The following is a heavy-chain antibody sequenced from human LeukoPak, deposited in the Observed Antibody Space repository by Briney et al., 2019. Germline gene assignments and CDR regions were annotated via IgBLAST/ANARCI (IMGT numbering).Heavy chain of an antibody. CDR2: ISYDGSNK. Sequence: PGGSLRLSCAASGFTFSSYGMHWVRQAPGKGQEWVAVISYDGSNKYYADSVKGRFTISRDNSKNTLYLQMNSLRAEDTAVYYCAKAFGSSGYYFDYWGQGTLVTVSS. CDR3: AKAFGSSGYYFDY. CDR1: GFTFSSYG. D-gene: IGHD3-22*01. V-gene: IGHV3-30*18. J-gene: IGHJ4*02.